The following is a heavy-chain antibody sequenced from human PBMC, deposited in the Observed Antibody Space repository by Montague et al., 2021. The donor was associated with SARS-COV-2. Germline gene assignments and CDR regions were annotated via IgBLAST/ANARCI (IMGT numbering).Heavy chain of an antibody. Sequence: TLSLTCTVSGGSTSSGSYYWSWLWQPAGKGLEWIWRIYTSGRINYNLSLQSRVTISVDTSNNRFSLKLSSVTAADTPVYYCARASITIFGVADYDMDVWGQGTTVTVSS. CDR2: IYTSGRI. CDR3: ARASITIFGVADYDMDV. D-gene: IGHD3-3*01. J-gene: IGHJ6*02. V-gene: IGHV4-61*02. CDR1: GGSTSSGSYY.